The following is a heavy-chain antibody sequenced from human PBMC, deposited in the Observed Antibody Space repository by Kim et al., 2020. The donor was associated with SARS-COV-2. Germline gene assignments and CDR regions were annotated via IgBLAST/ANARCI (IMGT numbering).Heavy chain of an antibody. Sequence: SETLSLTCAVSGGSIRGNNWWSWVRQTPGKGLEWIGEIYHTGNTKYNPSLQSRVIISVDRSKNQFSLKLSSVTAAETAVYFCARAEVAARFGMDVWGQGTTATVSS. CDR3: ARAEVAARFGMDV. J-gene: IGHJ6*02. CDR2: IYHTGNT. D-gene: IGHD6-6*01. CDR1: GGSIRGNNW. V-gene: IGHV4-4*02.